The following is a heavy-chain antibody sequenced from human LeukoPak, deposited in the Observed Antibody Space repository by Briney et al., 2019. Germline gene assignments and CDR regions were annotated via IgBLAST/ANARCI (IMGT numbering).Heavy chain of an antibody. CDR1: GSGFTFGNFG. CDR2: ISGSGGST. D-gene: IGHD1-26*01. J-gene: IGHJ4*02. Sequence: PGGSLRLSCEASGSGFTFGNFGMSWVRQAPGKGLEWLSGISGSGGSTYYADSVKGRFTISRDNSKNTLYLQMNSLRAEDTAVYYCAKDRDSGSYFPYWGQGTLVTVSS. CDR3: AKDRDSGSYFPY. V-gene: IGHV3-23*01.